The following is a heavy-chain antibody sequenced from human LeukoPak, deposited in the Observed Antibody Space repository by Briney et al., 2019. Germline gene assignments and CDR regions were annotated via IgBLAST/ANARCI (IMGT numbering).Heavy chain of an antibody. CDR3: ASILVAGTGGFDY. J-gene: IGHJ4*02. CDR2: INPNSGGT. CDR1: GYTFTGYY. V-gene: IGHV1-2*02. Sequence: ASVKVSCKASGYTFTGYYMHWVRQAPGRGLEWMGWINPNSGGTNYAQKFQGRVTMTRDTSISTAYMELSRLRSDDTAVYYCASILVAGTGGFDYWGQGTLVTVSS. D-gene: IGHD6-19*01.